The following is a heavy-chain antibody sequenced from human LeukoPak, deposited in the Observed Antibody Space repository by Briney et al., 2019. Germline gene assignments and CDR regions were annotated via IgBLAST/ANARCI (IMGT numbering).Heavy chain of an antibody. CDR2: INHSGST. J-gene: IGHJ6*02. V-gene: IGHV4-30-2*01. D-gene: IGHD3-3*01. CDR1: GGSISRGGYS. Sequence: PSQTLSLTCAVSGGSISRGGYSWSWIRQPPGKGLEWIGEINHSGSTNYNPSLKSRVTISVDTSKNQFSLKLSSVTAADTAVYYCARAGRFLEWLSLPISKDGMDVWGQGTTVTVSS. CDR3: ARAGRFLEWLSLPISKDGMDV.